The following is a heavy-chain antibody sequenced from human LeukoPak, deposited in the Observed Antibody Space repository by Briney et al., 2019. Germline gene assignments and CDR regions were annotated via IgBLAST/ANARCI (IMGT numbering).Heavy chain of an antibody. CDR2: IYYSGST. D-gene: IGHD5-24*01. CDR1: GGSISSGGYY. CDR3: ARSVDGYNGY. Sequence: SDTLSLTCTVSGGSISSGGYYWSWIRQHPGKGLEWIGYIYYSGSTYYNPSLKSRVTISVDTSKNQFSLKLSSVTAADTAVYYCARSVDGYNGYWGQGTLVTVSS. V-gene: IGHV4-31*03. J-gene: IGHJ4*02.